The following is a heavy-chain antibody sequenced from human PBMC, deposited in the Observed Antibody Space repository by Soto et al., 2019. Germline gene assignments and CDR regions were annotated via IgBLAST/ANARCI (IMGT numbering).Heavy chain of an antibody. V-gene: IGHV3-33*01. CDR3: ARNQQMRWELHYYYYGMDV. Sequence: QVQLVESGGGVVQPGRSLRLSCAASGFTFSSYGMHWVRQAPGKGLEWVAVIWYDGSNKYYADSVKGRFTISRDNSKNTLYRQMNSLRAEDTAVYYCARNQQMRWELHYYYYGMDVWGQGTTVTVSS. CDR2: IWYDGSNK. J-gene: IGHJ6*02. CDR1: GFTFSSYG. D-gene: IGHD1-26*01.